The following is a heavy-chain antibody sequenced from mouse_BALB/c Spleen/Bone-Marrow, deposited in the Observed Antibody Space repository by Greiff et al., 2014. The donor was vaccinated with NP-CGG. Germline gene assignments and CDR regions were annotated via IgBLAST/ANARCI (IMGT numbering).Heavy chain of an antibody. CDR2: IHYSGST. CDR3: ARYYRYDYAMDY. V-gene: IGHV3-1*02. CDR1: GYSITSGYS. D-gene: IGHD2-14*01. Sequence: EVQLQESGPDLVKPSQSPSLTCTVTGYSITSGYSWHWIRQFPGNKLEWMGYIHYSGSTNYNPSLKSRISITRDTSKNQFFLQLNSVTTEDTATYYCARYYRYDYAMDYWGQGTSVTVSS. J-gene: IGHJ4*01.